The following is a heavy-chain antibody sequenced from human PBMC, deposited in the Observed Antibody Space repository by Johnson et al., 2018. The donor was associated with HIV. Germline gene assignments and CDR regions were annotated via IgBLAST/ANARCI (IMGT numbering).Heavy chain of an antibody. CDR1: GFTFDDYG. V-gene: IGHV3-20*04. J-gene: IGHJ3*02. CDR3: VRSPNWALGDI. D-gene: IGHD7-27*01. CDR2: INWNGGST. Sequence: MQLVESGGGVVRPGGSLRLSCAASGFTFDDYGMSWVRQAPGKGLEWVSGINWNGGSTGYADSVKGRFTISRDNAKNSLYLQMNSLTADDTAIYYCVRSPNWALGDIWGQGTMATVSS.